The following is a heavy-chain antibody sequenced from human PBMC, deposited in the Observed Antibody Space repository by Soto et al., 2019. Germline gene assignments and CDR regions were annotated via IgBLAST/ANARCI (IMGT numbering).Heavy chain of an antibody. J-gene: IGHJ5*02. D-gene: IGHD3-3*01. CDR3: ARGRSGITKYGVVTQMYNWIDP. CDR2: ISAYNGNT. Sequence: GASVKVSCKASGYTFTSYGISWVRQAPGQGLEWMGWISAYNGNTNYAQKLQGRVTMTTDTSTSTAYMELSSLRSEDTAVYYCARGRSGITKYGVVTQMYNWIDPWGQGTLVTVSS. CDR1: GYTFTSYG. V-gene: IGHV1-18*01.